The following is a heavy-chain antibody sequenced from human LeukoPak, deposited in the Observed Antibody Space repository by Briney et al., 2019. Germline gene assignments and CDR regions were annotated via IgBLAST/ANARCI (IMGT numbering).Heavy chain of an antibody. V-gene: IGHV4-34*01. J-gene: IGHJ4*02. D-gene: IGHD6-13*01. CDR3: ARGQGLPQLASFFDY. CDR1: GGAFSGYY. CDR2: INHSGST. Sequence: SETLSLTCAVYGGAFSGYYWSWIRQPPGKGLEWIGEINHSGSTNYNPSLKSRVTISVDTSKNQFSLKLSSVTAADTAVYYCARGQGLPQLASFFDYWGQGTLVTVSS.